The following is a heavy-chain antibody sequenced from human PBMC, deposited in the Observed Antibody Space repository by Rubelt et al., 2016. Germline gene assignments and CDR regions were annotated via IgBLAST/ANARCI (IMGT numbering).Heavy chain of an antibody. J-gene: IGHJ4*02. V-gene: IGHV3-30*18. D-gene: IGHD5-18*01. CDR2: ISYDGSNK. CDR3: AKNVDTAMVTVLGYDY. Sequence: VISYDGSNKYYADSVKGRFTISRDNSKNTLYLQMNSLRAEDTAVYYCAKNVDTAMVTVLGYDYWGQGTLVTVSS.